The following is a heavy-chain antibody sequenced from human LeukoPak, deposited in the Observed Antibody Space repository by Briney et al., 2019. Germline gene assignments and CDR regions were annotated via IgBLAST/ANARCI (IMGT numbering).Heavy chain of an antibody. CDR3: VSRQQLVQGALDI. V-gene: IGHV4-31*03. D-gene: IGHD6-13*01. Sequence: PSETLSLTCTVSDGSISSGDHYWSWIRQHPGKGLEWMGYIYYSGSTYYNPSLKSRVTISVDTSKNQFSLKLSSVTAADTAVYYCVSRQQLVQGALDIWGQGTMVTVSS. CDR2: IYYSGST. J-gene: IGHJ3*02. CDR1: DGSISSGDHY.